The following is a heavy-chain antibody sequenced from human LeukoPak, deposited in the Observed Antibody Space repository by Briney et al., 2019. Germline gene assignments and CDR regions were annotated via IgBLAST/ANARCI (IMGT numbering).Heavy chain of an antibody. CDR2: ISSSSTYI. J-gene: IGHJ5*02. V-gene: IGHV3-21*01. Sequence: PGGSLRLSCAASGFTFSSYSMNWVRQAPGKGLEWVSSISSSSTYIYYADSVKGRFTISRNNAKNSLYLQMNSLRAEDTAVYYCARVGAAAGAWGPTWFDPWGQGTLVTVSS. CDR3: ARVGAAAGAWGPTWFDP. D-gene: IGHD6-13*01. CDR1: GFTFSSYS.